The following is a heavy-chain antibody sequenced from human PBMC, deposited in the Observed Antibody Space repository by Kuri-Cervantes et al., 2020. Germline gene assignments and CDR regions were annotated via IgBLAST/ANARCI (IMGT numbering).Heavy chain of an antibody. J-gene: IGHJ5*02. CDR2: ISSSSSTI. CDR3: AREIGGYYP. V-gene: IGHV3-48*01. Sequence: GESLKISCAASGFTFNSYSMNWVRQAPGKGLEWVSYISSSSSTIYYADSVKGRFTISRDNAKNSLYLQMNSLRAEDTAVYYCAREIGGYYPWGQGTLVTVSS. CDR1: GFTFNSYS. D-gene: IGHD3-22*01.